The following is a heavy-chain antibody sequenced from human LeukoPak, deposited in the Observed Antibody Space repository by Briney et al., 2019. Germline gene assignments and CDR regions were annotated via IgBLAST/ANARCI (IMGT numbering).Heavy chain of an antibody. D-gene: IGHD2-15*01. CDR3: ATDLSTYCSGGSCYPHY. CDR1: GYTFTGYY. CDR2: INPNSGGT. V-gene: IGHV1-2*06. Sequence: ASVKVSCKASGYTFTGYYMHWVRQAPGQGLEWMGRINPNSGGTNYAQKFQGRVTMTRDTSISTAYMELSSLRSEDTAVYYCATDLSTYCSGGSCYPHYWGQGTLVTVSS. J-gene: IGHJ4*02.